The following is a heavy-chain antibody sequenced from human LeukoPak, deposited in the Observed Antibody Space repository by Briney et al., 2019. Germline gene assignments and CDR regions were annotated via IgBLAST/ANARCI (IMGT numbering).Heavy chain of an antibody. CDR3: ARFAIAPTMRAVDY. V-gene: IGHV3-7*01. CDR1: EFTFSSYW. Sequence: PGGSLRLSCAASEFTFSSYWMSWVRQAPGKGLEWVANIKRDGSEEYYVDSVKGRFTISRDNAKNSLYLQMDSLGVEDTAVYFCARFAIAPTMRAVDYWGQGTLVTVSS. J-gene: IGHJ4*02. D-gene: IGHD5-12*01. CDR2: IKRDGSEE.